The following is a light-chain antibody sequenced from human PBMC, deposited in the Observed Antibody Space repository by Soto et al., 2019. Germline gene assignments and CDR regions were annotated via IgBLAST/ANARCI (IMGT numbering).Light chain of an antibody. CDR1: QSVSTS. CDR3: QQRSSWPLGT. Sequence: EIVLAQSPVTLSMSPGERATLSCRASQSVSTSLAWYQQKPGQAPRLLIYDASSRATGIPARFNGSGSGTDFSLTISRLEPEDSAVYYCQQRSSWPLGTFGQGTKVEIK. V-gene: IGKV3-11*01. CDR2: DAS. J-gene: IGKJ1*01.